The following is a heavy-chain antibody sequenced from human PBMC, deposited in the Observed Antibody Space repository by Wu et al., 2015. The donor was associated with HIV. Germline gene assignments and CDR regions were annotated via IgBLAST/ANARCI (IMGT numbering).Heavy chain of an antibody. CDR2: INPNSGGT. CDR3: ARDKRGYDVLTGYYIYFDY. D-gene: IGHD3-9*01. Sequence: QVQLVQSGAEVKKPGASMKVSCKASGYTFNDYYTQWVRQAPGQGLEWMGWINPNSGGTNYAQNFEDRVTMTRDTSITTAYMELSSLRSDDTAVYYCARDKRGYDVLTGYYIYFDYWGQGTLVTVSS. V-gene: IGHV1-2*02. CDR1: GYTFNDYY. J-gene: IGHJ4*02.